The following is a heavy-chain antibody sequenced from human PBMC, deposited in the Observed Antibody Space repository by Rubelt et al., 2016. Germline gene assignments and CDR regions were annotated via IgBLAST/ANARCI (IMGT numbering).Heavy chain of an antibody. CDR1: GYTFTSYG. V-gene: IGHV1-18*01. D-gene: IGHD6-13*01. CDR3: ARAPRSTAAADY. J-gene: IGHJ4*02. CDR2: ISANNGDT. Sequence: QVQLVQSGAEVKKPGASVKVSCKASGYTFTSYGFDWVRQAPGLGLEWMGGISANNGDTDYAQKVQGRVTLTTDKATRTAYMELRSLRSEDTAVYYCARAPRSTAAADYWGQGTLVTVSS.